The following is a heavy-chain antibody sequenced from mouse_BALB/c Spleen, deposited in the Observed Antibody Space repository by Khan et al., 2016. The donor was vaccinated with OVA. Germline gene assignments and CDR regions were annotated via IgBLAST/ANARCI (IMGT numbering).Heavy chain of an antibody. D-gene: IGHD2-1*01. V-gene: IGHV5-9-3*01. Sequence: DVHLVESGGGLVKPGGSLKLSCAASGFTFSTYAMSWVRQTPEKRLEWVATISSDGDYTYFPDNVTGRFTISRDNAKNTLCLQMTRLRSEDTAMYYCARSPYGNFAYWGQGTLVTVSA. CDR1: GFTFSTYA. CDR2: ISSDGDYT. CDR3: ARSPYGNFAY. J-gene: IGHJ3*01.